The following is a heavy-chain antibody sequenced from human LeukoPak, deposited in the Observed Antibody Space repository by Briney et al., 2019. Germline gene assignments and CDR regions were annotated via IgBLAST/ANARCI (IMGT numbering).Heavy chain of an antibody. J-gene: IGHJ4*02. V-gene: IGHV1-2*06. CDR1: GYTFTDYY. D-gene: IGHD2-15*01. CDR3: ARFPSGGPCDY. CDR2: INPNSGGT. Sequence: ASVKVSCKASGYTFTDYYMHWVRQAPGQGLEWMGRINPNSGGTDYVQNFQGRVTMTSDTSISTAYMDLSSLRSDDTAVYYCARFPSGGPCDYWGQGTLVTVSS.